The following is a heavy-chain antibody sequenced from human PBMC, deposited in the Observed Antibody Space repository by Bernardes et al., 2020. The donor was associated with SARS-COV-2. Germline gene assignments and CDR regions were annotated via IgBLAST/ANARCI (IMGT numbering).Heavy chain of an antibody. CDR2: IFQSGSA. CDR3: ARYSNGQNWFDP. V-gene: IGHV4-30-2*01. J-gene: IGHJ5*02. Sequence: LSLTCAVSGASIDSGGYSWTWIRQPPGKGLEWIGYIFQSGSAYYNPSLESRVTISVDRSKNQVSLKVTSVTAADTAVYYCARYSNGQNWFDPWGQGTLVTVSS. CDR1: GASIDSGGYS. D-gene: IGHD3-22*01.